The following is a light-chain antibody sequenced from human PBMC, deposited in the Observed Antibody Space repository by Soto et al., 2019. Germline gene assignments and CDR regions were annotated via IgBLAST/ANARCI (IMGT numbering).Light chain of an antibody. J-gene: IGKJ1*01. CDR2: GAS. V-gene: IGKV3-15*01. CDR1: QSVSSN. Sequence: EIVMTQSPATLSVSPGERATLSCRASQSVSSNLGWYQQKPGQAPRLLIYGASTRATGIPARFSGSGSGTEFTLTISSLQSEDFAVYYCQHYNNWPPWTFGQGPKLEIK. CDR3: QHYNNWPPWT.